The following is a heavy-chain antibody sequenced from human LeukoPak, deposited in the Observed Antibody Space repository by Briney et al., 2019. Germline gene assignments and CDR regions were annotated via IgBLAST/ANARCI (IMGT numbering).Heavy chain of an antibody. CDR2: IYSGGST. Sequence: GGSLRLSCAASGFTVSSNYMSWVRQAPGKGLEWVSVIYSGGSTYYADSVKGRFTISKDNTKNSLYLQMNSLRAEDTAIYYCATLHFYAMGVWGQGTTVTVSS. V-gene: IGHV3-53*01. J-gene: IGHJ6*02. CDR1: GFTVSSNY. CDR3: ATLHFYAMGV.